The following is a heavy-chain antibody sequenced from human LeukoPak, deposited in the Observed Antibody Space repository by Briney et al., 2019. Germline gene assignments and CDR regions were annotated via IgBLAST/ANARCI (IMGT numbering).Heavy chain of an antibody. CDR2: ISGSGGST. D-gene: IGHD6-13*01. J-gene: IGHJ4*02. Sequence: GGSLRLSCAASGFTFSTYAMSWVRQAPGKGLEWVSTISGSGGSTYSADSVKGRFTISRDNSKNTLYLQMNSLRAEDTAAYYCARALGQLVFDYWGQGTLVTVSS. CDR3: ARALGQLVFDY. CDR1: GFTFSTYA. V-gene: IGHV3-23*01.